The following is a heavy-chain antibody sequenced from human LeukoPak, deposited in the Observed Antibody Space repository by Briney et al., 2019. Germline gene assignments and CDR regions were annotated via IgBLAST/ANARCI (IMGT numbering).Heavy chain of an antibody. J-gene: IGHJ4*02. CDR1: GGTFSGYV. V-gene: IGHV1-69*13. CDR2: ISPLLGAS. Sequence: SVKVSCKASGGTFSGYVISWVRQAPGQGLNWMGGISPLLGASKHTQNFHDRVTITADESTTTAYMELSDLRSADTAVYYCATYDVSTGFEYWGQGTLVTVSS. D-gene: IGHD3-9*01. CDR3: ATYDVSTGFEY.